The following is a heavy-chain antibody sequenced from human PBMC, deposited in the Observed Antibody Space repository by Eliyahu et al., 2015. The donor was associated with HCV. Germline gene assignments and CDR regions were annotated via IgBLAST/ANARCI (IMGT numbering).Heavy chain of an antibody. Sequence: QVQLQQWGAGLLKPSETLSLTCXVYGASFSGYYWSWIRQPPGKGLEWIGEINHSGSTNYNPSLKSRVTISVDTSKNQFSLKLSSVTTADTAVYYCASEQQLAYTWFDPWGQGTLVSVSS. V-gene: IGHV4-34*01. CDR3: ASEQQLAYTWFDP. CDR2: INHSGST. D-gene: IGHD6-13*01. CDR1: GASFSGYY. J-gene: IGHJ5*02.